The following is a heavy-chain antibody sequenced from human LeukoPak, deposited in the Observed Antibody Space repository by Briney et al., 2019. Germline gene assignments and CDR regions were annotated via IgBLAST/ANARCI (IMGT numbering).Heavy chain of an antibody. Sequence: SGGSLRLSCAASGFTLSAHWMSWVRQAPGKGLEWVANIKEDGSEKYYVDSVKGRFTSSRDIAKNSLYLQMNSLRAEDTAVYYCARDLYSQYWGQGTLVTVSS. CDR3: ARDLYSQY. V-gene: IGHV3-7*01. CDR2: IKEDGSEK. J-gene: IGHJ4*02. D-gene: IGHD2-21*01. CDR1: GFTLSAHW.